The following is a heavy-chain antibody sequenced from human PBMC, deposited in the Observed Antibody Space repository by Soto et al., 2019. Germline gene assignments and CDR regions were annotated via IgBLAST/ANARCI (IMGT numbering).Heavy chain of an antibody. CDR3: ASDYYYYGMDV. V-gene: IGHV1-69*12. CDR2: IIPIFGTA. J-gene: IGHJ6*02. CDR1: GGTFSSYA. Sequence: QVQLVQSGAEVKKPGSSVKVSCKASGGTFSSYAISWVRQAPGQGLEWMGGIIPIFGTANYAQKFQGRVPIPADDCTSTAYMELSSLRSEDSAVYYCASDYYYYGMDVWGQGTTVTVSS.